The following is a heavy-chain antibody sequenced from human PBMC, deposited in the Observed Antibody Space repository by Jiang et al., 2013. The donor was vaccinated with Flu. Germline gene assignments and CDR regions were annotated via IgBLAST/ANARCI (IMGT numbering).Heavy chain of an antibody. CDR3: ASSRAAGTYYYYYYGMDV. V-gene: IGHV3-23*01. J-gene: IGHJ6*02. D-gene: IGHD6-13*01. CDR2: ISGSGGST. Sequence: VQLLESGGGLVQPGGSLRLSCAASGFTFSTYSMSWVRQAPGKGLEWVSAISGSGGSTYYADSVKGRFTISRDNSKNTLYLQMNSLRAEDTAVYYCASSRAAGTYYYYYYGMDVWGQGTTVTVSS. CDR1: GFTFSTYS.